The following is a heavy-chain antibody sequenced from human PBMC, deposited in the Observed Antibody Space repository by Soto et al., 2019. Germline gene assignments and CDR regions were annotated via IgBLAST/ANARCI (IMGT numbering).Heavy chain of an antibody. Sequence: SETLSLTCTVSGDTVNNGDYFWSWIRQSPGKGLEWLGYIYFTGSTYYSPSLKSRLHISMDKSKNHFSLEMTSVTVADTAVYFCARGAVVDVVTQAYFDVWGPGSLVTVSS. J-gene: IGHJ4*02. CDR2: IYFTGST. V-gene: IGHV4-30-4*01. CDR3: ARGAVVDVVTQAYFDV. CDR1: GDTVNNGDYF. D-gene: IGHD2-15*01.